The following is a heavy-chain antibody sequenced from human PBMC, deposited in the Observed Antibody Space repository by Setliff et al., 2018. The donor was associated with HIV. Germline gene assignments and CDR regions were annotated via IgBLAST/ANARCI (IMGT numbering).Heavy chain of an antibody. Sequence: SETLSLTCTVSGGSISSGIYYWSWIRQPAGKGLEWIGHIYASGSTNYNPSLKSRVTMSVDTSKNQFSLKLNSLIAADTAVYFCARGGPDYYDYPYFYSWGQGTLVTVSS. CDR3: ARGGPDYYDYPYFYS. J-gene: IGHJ4*02. CDR1: GGSISSGIYY. CDR2: IYASGST. D-gene: IGHD3-22*01. V-gene: IGHV4-61*09.